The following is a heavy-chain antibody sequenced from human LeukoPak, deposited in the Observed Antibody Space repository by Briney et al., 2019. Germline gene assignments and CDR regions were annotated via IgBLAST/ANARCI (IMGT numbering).Heavy chain of an antibody. D-gene: IGHD4-11*01. J-gene: IGHJ4*02. Sequence: GGSLRLSCAASGFTFSDYYMSWIRQAPGKGLEWVSYISSSGSTIYYADSVKGRFTISRDNSKSTLFLQMNSLRAEDTAVYYCAKCRAPMTTVTSPPDYWGQGTLVTVSS. V-gene: IGHV3-11*04. CDR1: GFTFSDYY. CDR2: ISSSGSTI. CDR3: AKCRAPMTTVTSPPDY.